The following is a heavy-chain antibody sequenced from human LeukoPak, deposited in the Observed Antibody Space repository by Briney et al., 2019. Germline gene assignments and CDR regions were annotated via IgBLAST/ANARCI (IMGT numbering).Heavy chain of an antibody. CDR1: GGTFSSYA. CDR3: ATAFYCGGDCYHDY. J-gene: IGHJ4*02. CDR2: FDPEDGET. V-gene: IGHV1-24*01. D-gene: IGHD2-21*02. Sequence: ASVKVSCKASGGTFSSYAISWVRQAPGQGLEWMGGFDPEDGETIYAQKFQGRVTMTEDTSTDTAYMELSSLRSEDTAVYYCATAFYCGGDCYHDYWGQGTLVTVSS.